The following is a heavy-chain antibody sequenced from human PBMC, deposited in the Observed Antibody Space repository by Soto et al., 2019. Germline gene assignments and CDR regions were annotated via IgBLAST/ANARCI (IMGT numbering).Heavy chain of an antibody. CDR2: IIPIFGTA. J-gene: IGHJ4*02. Sequence: SVKVSCKASGGTFSSYAISWVRQAPGQGLEWMGGIIPIFGTANYAQKFQGRVTITADESTSTAYMELSSLRSEDTAVYYCARGRTSTVTTSTEGYDYWGQGTLVTVSS. V-gene: IGHV1-69*13. D-gene: IGHD4-4*01. CDR3: ARGRTSTVTTSTEGYDY. CDR1: GGTFSSYA.